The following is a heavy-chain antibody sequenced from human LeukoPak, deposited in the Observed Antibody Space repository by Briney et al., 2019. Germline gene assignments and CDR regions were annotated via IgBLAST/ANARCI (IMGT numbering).Heavy chain of an antibody. CDR2: IRYDGSNK. CDR1: GFTFSSYG. D-gene: IGHD3-16*01. V-gene: IGHV3-30*02. CDR3: AKNGGGSLSVLDY. J-gene: IGHJ4*02. Sequence: PGGSLRLSCAASGFTFSSYGMHWVRQAPGKGLEWVAFIRYDGSNKYYADSVKGRFTISRDNSKSTLYLQMNSLRAEDTAVYYCAKNGGGSLSVLDYWGQGTLVTVSS.